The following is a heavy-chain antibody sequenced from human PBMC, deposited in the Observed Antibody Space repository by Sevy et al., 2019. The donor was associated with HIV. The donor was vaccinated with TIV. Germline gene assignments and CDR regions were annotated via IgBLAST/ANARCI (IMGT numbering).Heavy chain of an antibody. J-gene: IGHJ3*02. Sequence: ASVKVSCKASGGTFSSYAISWVRQAPGQGLEWMGGIIPIFGTANYAQKFQGRVTITADESTSTAYMELSSLRSEDMAVYYCARAPFYYDSSGSSEAHAFDIWGQGTMVTVSS. V-gene: IGHV1-69*13. CDR2: IIPIFGTA. CDR1: GGTFSSYA. CDR3: ARAPFYYDSSGSSEAHAFDI. D-gene: IGHD3-22*01.